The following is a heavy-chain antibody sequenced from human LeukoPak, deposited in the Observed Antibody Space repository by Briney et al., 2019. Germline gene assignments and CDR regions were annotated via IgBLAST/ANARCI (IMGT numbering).Heavy chain of an antibody. CDR2: INHSGST. V-gene: IGHV4-34*01. J-gene: IGHJ6*02. D-gene: IGHD6-19*01. CDR3: ASRTAGYYYGMDV. Sequence: TSETLSLTCAVYGGSFSGYYWSWIRQPPGKGLEWIGEINHSGSTNYNPSLKSRVTISVDTSKNQFSLKLSSVTAADTAVYYCASRTAGYYYGMDVWGQGTTVTVSS. CDR1: GGSFSGYY.